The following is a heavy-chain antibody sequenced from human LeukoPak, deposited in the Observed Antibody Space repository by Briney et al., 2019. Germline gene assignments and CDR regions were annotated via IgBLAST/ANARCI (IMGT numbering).Heavy chain of an antibody. CDR2: IIPMSTTA. CDR3: ATYGGNTAEYFQH. J-gene: IGHJ1*01. V-gene: IGHV1-69*05. CDR1: GYTFTTYG. D-gene: IGHD4-23*01. Sequence: GASVKVSCKASGYTFTTYGISWVRQAPGQGLEWMGGIIPMSTTANYAQKFQGRVTITRDDSTSTAYMEVSSLRSEDTALYYCATYGGNTAEYFQHWGQGTLVTVSS.